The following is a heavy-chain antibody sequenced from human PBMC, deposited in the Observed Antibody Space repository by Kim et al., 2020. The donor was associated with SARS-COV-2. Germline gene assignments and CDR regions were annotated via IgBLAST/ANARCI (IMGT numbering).Heavy chain of an antibody. J-gene: IGHJ4*02. V-gene: IGHV1-46*04. D-gene: IGHD6-19*01. CDR3: ARTGYSSGWYEGPFDY. Sequence: KLQGRVTMTRDTSTSTVYMELSSLRSEDTAVYYCARTGYSSGWYEGPFDYWGQGTLVTVSS.